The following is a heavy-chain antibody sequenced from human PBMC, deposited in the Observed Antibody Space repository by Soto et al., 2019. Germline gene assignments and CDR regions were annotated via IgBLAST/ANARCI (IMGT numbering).Heavy chain of an antibody. CDR3: AKEYSGSHSFDY. D-gene: IGHD1-26*01. Sequence: EVQLVESGGGLVKPGGSLRLSCAASGFTFSSYSMNWVRQAPGKGLEWVSSISGSGGSTYYADSVKGRFTISRDNSKNTLYLQMNSLRAEDTAVYYCAKEYSGSHSFDYWGQGTLVTVSS. CDR2: ISGSGGST. J-gene: IGHJ4*02. V-gene: IGHV3-23*04. CDR1: GFTFSSYS.